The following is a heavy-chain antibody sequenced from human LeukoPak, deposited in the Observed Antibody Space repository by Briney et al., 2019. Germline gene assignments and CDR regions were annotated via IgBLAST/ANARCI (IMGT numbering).Heavy chain of an antibody. D-gene: IGHD1-1*01. CDR3: ARARYNWNDEGGVDY. CDR2: IYYSGST. Sequence: PSETLSLTCTVSGGSISSYYWSWIRQPPGKGLEWIGYIYYSGSTNYNPSLKSRVTISVDTSKNQFSLKLSSVTAADTAVYYCARARYNWNDEGGVDYWGQGTLVTVSS. CDR1: GGSISSYY. J-gene: IGHJ4*02. V-gene: IGHV4-59*01.